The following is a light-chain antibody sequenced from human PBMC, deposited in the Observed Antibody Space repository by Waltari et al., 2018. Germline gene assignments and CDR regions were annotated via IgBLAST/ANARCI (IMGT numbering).Light chain of an antibody. Sequence: QSVLTQPPSVSAAPGQKVTISCSGSTSNIGTRHVSWYQQLPGTAPKLPIYDTTQRFSGIPDRFAASKSGTSATLGISGLQTGDEADYYCQTWDSSLSAWVFGGGTKVTVL. CDR3: QTWDSSLSAWV. CDR2: DTT. CDR1: TSNIGTRH. V-gene: IGLV1-51*01. J-gene: IGLJ3*02.